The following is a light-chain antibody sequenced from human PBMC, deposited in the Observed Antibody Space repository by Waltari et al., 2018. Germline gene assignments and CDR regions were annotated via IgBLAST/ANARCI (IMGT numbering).Light chain of an antibody. Sequence: QSALTQPASVSGSPGQSITISCTGTSSDVGASNHVSWYQQHPGKVPKLMIYEVSNRPSGVSNRFSGSKSGNTASLTISGLQAEDEADYYCSSYTSSSTYVFGTGTSVTVL. V-gene: IGLV2-14*01. CDR1: SSDVGASNH. CDR2: EVS. J-gene: IGLJ1*01. CDR3: SSYTSSSTYV.